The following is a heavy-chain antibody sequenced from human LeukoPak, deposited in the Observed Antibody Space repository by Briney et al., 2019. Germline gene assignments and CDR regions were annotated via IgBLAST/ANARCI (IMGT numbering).Heavy chain of an antibody. D-gene: IGHD3-16*01. V-gene: IGHV4-59*01. CDR3: ARDLFGAQDY. Sequence: SETLSLTCTASGGSISSYYWSWIRQPPGKGLEWIGYIYYSGSTNYNPSLKSRVTISVDTSKNQFSLKLSSVTAADTAVYYCARDLFGAQDYWGQGTLVTVSS. CDR2: IYYSGST. CDR1: GGSISSYY. J-gene: IGHJ4*02.